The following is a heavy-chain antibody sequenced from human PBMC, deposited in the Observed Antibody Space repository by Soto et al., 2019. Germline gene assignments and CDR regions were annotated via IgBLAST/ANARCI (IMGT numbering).Heavy chain of an antibody. CDR3: ARDTDRLQLGWNYYYSLDV. J-gene: IGHJ6*02. CDR2: IITLFRTP. D-gene: IGHD4-4*01. CDR1: GGTFSSSA. V-gene: IGHV1-69*12. Sequence: QVQLVQSGAEMKEPGSSVKVSCKTSGGTFSSSAISWLRQAPGQGLEWMGGIITLFRTPDYSQKFQGRVTIAADESTSTAYMTLSSLRSEDTAVYYCARDTDRLQLGWNYYYSLDVWGQGTKITVSS.